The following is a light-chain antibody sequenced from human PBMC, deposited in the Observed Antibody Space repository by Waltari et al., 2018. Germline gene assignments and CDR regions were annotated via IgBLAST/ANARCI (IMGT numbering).Light chain of an antibody. V-gene: IGLV1-40*01. Sequence: QSVLTQPPSVSGAPGQRVTISCPGSSSNIGAGYDVPWYQQLPGRAPKLLIHGNDKRPSGVPDRFSGSKSGTSGSLAIAGLQADDETDYYCQSYDSSLSGHVFGTGTKVTVL. CDR1: SSNIGAGYD. CDR3: QSYDSSLSGHV. CDR2: GND. J-gene: IGLJ1*01.